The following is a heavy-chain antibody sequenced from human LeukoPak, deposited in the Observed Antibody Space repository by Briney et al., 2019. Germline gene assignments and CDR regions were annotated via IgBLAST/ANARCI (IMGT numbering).Heavy chain of an antibody. Sequence: ASVKVSCKASGYTFTGYYMHWVRQTPGHGLEWMGWINPNSGGTNYAQKFQGRVTTTRDTSISTAYMELSRLRSDDTAVYYCARDRVPYYYDSRAGMDVWGQGTTVTVSS. CDR2: INPNSGGT. CDR1: GYTFTGYY. CDR3: ARDRVPYYYDSRAGMDV. V-gene: IGHV1-2*02. D-gene: IGHD3-22*01. J-gene: IGHJ6*02.